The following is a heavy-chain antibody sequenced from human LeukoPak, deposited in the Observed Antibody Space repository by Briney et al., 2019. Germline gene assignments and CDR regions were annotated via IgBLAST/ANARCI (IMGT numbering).Heavy chain of an antibody. J-gene: IGHJ4*02. CDR2: IYSGGST. CDR3: ARPRGGYGSGCPIFAY. V-gene: IGHV3-53*01. CDR1: GFTVSSNY. D-gene: IGHD6-19*01. Sequence: GGSLRLSCAASGFTVSSNYMSWVRQAPGKGLEWVSVIYSGGSTYYADSVKGRFTISRDNSKNTLYLQMNSLRAEDTAVYYCARPRGGYGSGCPIFAYGARGPLVTVSS.